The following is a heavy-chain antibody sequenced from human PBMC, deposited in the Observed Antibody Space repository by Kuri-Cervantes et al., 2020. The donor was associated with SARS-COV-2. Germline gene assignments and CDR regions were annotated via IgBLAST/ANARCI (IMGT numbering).Heavy chain of an antibody. CDR1: GFTVSSNY. V-gene: IGHV3-53*01. J-gene: IGHJ4*02. CDR3: ARTSTWSIYFDY. Sequence: LTCAASGFTVSSNYMSWVRQAPGKGLEWVSVIYSGGSTYYADSVKGRFTISRDNSKNTLYLQMNSLRAEDTAVYYCARTSTWSIYFDYWGQGTLVTVSS. CDR2: IYSGGST. D-gene: IGHD2-8*02.